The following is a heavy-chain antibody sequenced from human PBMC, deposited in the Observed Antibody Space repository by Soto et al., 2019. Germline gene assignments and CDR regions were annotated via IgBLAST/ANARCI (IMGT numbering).Heavy chain of an antibody. J-gene: IGHJ6*02. D-gene: IGHD5-18*01. CDR1: GGTFSSYA. Sequence: AASVKVSCKASGGTFSSYAISWVRQAPGQGLEWMGGIISIFGTANYAQKFQGRVTITADESTSTAYMELSSLRSEDTAVYYCAARGYSYGSLDYYGMDVWGQGTTVTVSS. CDR3: AARGYSYGSLDYYGMDV. V-gene: IGHV1-69*13. CDR2: IISIFGTA.